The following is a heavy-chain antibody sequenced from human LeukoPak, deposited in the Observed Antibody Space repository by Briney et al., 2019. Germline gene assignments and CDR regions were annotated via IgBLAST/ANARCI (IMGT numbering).Heavy chain of an antibody. CDR2: IYHSGTT. CDR3: ARGLMMAVAGRGEFHY. J-gene: IGHJ4*02. V-gene: IGHV4-59*02. Sequence: SETLSLTCAVSGASVSSHYWSWIRQSPGKGLEWIGHIYHSGTTKYNPSFKSRVTISVDTSKNQFSLKLSSVTAADTAVYYCARGLMMAVAGRGEFHYWGQGTLVTVSS. CDR1: GASVSSHY. D-gene: IGHD6-13*01.